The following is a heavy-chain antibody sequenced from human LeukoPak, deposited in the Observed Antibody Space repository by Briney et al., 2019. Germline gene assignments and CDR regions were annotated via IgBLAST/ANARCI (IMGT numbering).Heavy chain of an antibody. CDR1: GGSISSSSYY. CDR3: ARRHCSSTSCYLDY. D-gene: IGHD2-2*01. V-gene: IGHV4-39*01. Sequence: SETLSLTCTVSGGSISSSSYYWGWIRQPPWKGLEWIGRIYYSGSTYDNPSRKRRFTISVDTSKNQFSLKLSSVTAADTAVYYCARRHCSSTSCYLDYWGQGTLVTVSS. J-gene: IGHJ4*02. CDR2: IYYSGST.